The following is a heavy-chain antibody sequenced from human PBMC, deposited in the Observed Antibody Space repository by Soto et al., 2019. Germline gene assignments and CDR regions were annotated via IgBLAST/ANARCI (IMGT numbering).Heavy chain of an antibody. Sequence: GGSLRLSCAASGFTFSSYAMSWVRQAPGKGLEWVSAISGSGGSTYYADSVKGRFTISRDNSKNTLYLQMNSLRAEDTAVYYCAKPLGYCSSTSCYNSDYWGQGTLVTVSS. J-gene: IGHJ4*02. CDR1: GFTFSSYA. CDR3: AKPLGYCSSTSCYNSDY. CDR2: ISGSGGST. D-gene: IGHD2-2*02. V-gene: IGHV3-23*01.